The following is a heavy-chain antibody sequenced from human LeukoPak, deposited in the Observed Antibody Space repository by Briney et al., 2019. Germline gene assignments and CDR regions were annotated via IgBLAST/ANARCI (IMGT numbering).Heavy chain of an antibody. CDR2: FDPEDGET. J-gene: IGHJ4*02. CDR1: GYTLTELS. Sequence: ASVKVSCKVSGYTLTELSMHWVRQAPRKGLEWMGGFDPEDGETIYAQKFQGRVTMTEDASTDTAYMELSSLRSEDTAVYYCATAHCTNGVCSQNLDYWGQGTLVTVSS. V-gene: IGHV1-24*01. D-gene: IGHD2-8*01. CDR3: ATAHCTNGVCSQNLDY.